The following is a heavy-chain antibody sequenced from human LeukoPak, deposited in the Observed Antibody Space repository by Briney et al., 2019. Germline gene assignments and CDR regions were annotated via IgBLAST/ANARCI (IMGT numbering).Heavy chain of an antibody. CDR3: ERHPGRWLDHYGIDV. CDR1: VGSISISSYY. D-gene: IGHD6-19*01. CDR2: IYYIGST. V-gene: IGHV4-39*01. Sequence: LETLSLTRTVSVGSISISSYYWGWTRHPPGKWLEWIGCIYYIGSTYYNPSLKTRVTISVDTSKNQFSLKLSSVTAADTAVYYCERHPGRWLDHYGIDVWGQGTTVTVSS. J-gene: IGHJ6*02.